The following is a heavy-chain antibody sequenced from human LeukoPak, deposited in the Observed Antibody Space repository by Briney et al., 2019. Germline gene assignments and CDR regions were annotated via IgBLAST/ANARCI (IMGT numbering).Heavy chain of an antibody. CDR3: ARVWGRAAAGTGFDY. CDR2: INHSGST. D-gene: IGHD6-13*01. Sequence: SETLSLTCTVSGGSISSGRYYWSWIRQPPGKGLEWIGEINHSGSTNYNPSLKSRVTISVDTSKNQFSLKLSSVTAADTAVYYCARVWGRAAAGTGFDYWGQGTLVTVSS. V-gene: IGHV4-39*07. J-gene: IGHJ4*02. CDR1: GGSISSGRYY.